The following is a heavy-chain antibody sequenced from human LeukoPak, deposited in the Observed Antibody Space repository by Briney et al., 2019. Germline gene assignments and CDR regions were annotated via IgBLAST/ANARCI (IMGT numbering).Heavy chain of an antibody. J-gene: IGHJ4*02. Sequence: ASVKVSCKASGYTFTSYGISWVRQAPGQGLEWMGWISAYNGNTNYAQKLQGRVTMTTDTSTSTAYMELRSLRSDDTAVYCCARERELLWFGEPLHRFDYWGQGTLVTVSS. V-gene: IGHV1-18*01. D-gene: IGHD3-10*01. CDR1: GYTFTSYG. CDR3: ARERELLWFGEPLHRFDY. CDR2: ISAYNGNT.